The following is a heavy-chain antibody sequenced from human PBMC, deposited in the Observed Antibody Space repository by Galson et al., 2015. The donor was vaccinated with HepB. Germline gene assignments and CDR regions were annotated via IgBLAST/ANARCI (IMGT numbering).Heavy chain of an antibody. V-gene: IGHV4-59*01. CDR3: ARDRPYDSSGYYGMDAFDI. D-gene: IGHD3-22*01. J-gene: IGHJ3*02. Sequence: ETLSLTCTVSGGSISSYYWSWIRQPPGKGLEWIGYIYYSGSTNYNPSLKSRVTISVDTSKNQFSLKLSSVTAADTAVYYCARDRPYDSSGYYGMDAFDIWGQGTMVTVSS. CDR2: IYYSGST. CDR1: GGSISSYY.